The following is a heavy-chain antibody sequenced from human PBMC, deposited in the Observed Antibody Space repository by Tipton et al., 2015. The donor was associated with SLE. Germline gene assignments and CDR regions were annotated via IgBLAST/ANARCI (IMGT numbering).Heavy chain of an antibody. D-gene: IGHD5-12*01. CDR3: ARDKATIGAFDI. CDR1: GYSISSGYY. V-gene: IGHV4-38-2*02. J-gene: IGHJ3*02. CDR2: IYHSGST. Sequence: TLSLTCAVSGYSISSGYYWGWIRQPPGKGLEWIGSIYHSGSTYYNPSLKSRVTISVDTSKNQFSLKLSSVTAADTAVYYCARDKATIGAFDIWGQGTMVTVSS.